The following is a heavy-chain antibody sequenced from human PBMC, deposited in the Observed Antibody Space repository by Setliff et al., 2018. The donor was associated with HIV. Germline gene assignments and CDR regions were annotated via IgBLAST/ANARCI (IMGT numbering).Heavy chain of an antibody. J-gene: IGHJ4*02. CDR1: GFTFSSYS. Sequence: PGGSLRLSCAASGFTFSSYSMNWVRQAPGKGLEWVSSTSSSSSYIYYADSVKGRFTISRDNAKNSLYLQMNSLRAEDTAVYYCARGPSYYYDSSGYYFDSWGQGTLVTVSS. D-gene: IGHD3-22*01. V-gene: IGHV3-21*01. CDR2: TSSSSSYI. CDR3: ARGPSYYYDSSGYYFDS.